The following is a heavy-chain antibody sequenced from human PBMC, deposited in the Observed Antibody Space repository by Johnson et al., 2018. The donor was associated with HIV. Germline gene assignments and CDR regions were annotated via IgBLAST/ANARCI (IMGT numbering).Heavy chain of an antibody. D-gene: IGHD4-23*01. V-gene: IGHV3-74*01. CDR2: INRAGSST. CDR1: GFTFSTNW. Sequence: VQLVESGGDLVQPGGSLRLSCVGSGFTFSTNWMHWVRQAPGKGLVWVSRINRAGSSTSYADSVKGRFTISRDNAKNTLYLQMDSLGAEDTAVYYCAKDRGYGGNLDAFDIWGQGTMVTVSS. CDR3: AKDRGYGGNLDAFDI. J-gene: IGHJ3*02.